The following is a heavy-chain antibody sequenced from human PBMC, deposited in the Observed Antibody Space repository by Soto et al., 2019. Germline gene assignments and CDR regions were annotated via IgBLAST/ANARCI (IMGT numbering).Heavy chain of an antibody. Sequence: ASVKVCCKVFGYTFTSHGISWLIKAHGQGLEWMRCITAYHGNTNYAQKLQGRVTMTTDTSTSTAYMELRSLRSDDTAVYYCARSPPLRYAFDIWGQVTMVTVSS. CDR1: GYTFTSHG. V-gene: IGHV1-18*01. CDR2: ITAYHGNT. CDR3: ARSPPLRYAFDI. J-gene: IGHJ3*02.